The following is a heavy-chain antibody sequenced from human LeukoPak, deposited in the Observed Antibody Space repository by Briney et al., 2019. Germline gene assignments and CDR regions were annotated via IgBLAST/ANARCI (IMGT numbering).Heavy chain of an antibody. CDR3: ASIYWSGGSCYPGLDP. J-gene: IGHJ5*02. V-gene: IGHV3-21*01. CDR1: GFTFGTYN. Sequence: GGSLRLSCAASGFTFGTYNMNWVRPAPGKGLEWVSSISATSTDVYYADSVRGRFTNSRHNARNSLYLQMNSLGVEDTAVYYCASIYWSGGSCYPGLDPWGQGTLVTVSS. D-gene: IGHD2-15*01. CDR2: ISATSTDV.